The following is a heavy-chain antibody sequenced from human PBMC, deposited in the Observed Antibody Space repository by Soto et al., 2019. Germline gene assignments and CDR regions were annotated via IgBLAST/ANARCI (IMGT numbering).Heavy chain of an antibody. D-gene: IGHD6-13*01. CDR1: GYIFSSNA. CDR3: ANSSNWYGWFDP. J-gene: IGHJ5*02. Sequence: QVQLVQSGAEVKKPGASVKISCKASGYIFSSNAMHWVRQAPGQRLEWMGGINAGNGNIEYSQKFQGRVTITRDTSATTVYMELSSLRSEDTAVYSCANSSNWYGWFDPWGQGTLVTVSS. V-gene: IGHV1-3*01. CDR2: INAGNGNI.